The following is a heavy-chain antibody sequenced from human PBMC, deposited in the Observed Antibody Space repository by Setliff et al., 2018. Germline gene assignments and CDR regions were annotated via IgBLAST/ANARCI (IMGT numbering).Heavy chain of an antibody. J-gene: IGHJ1*01. CDR1: GYTLTELS. CDR2: FDPEDGET. CDR3: ATYVGITYYYDSSGYPTHFQH. V-gene: IGHV1-24*01. D-gene: IGHD3-22*01. Sequence: ASVKVSCKASGYTLTELSRHWVRQAPGKGLEWMGGFDPEDGETIYAQKFQGRVTMTEDTSTDTAYMELSSLRSEDTAVYYCATYVGITYYYDSSGYPTHFQHWGQGTLVTVSS.